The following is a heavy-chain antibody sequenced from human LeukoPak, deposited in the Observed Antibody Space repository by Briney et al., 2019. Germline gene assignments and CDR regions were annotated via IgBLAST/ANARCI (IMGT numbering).Heavy chain of an antibody. Sequence: SGGSLRLSCAASGFTFSSYEMNWVRQAPGKGLEWVAVISYDGSNKYYADSVKGRFTISRDNSKNTLYLQMNSLRAEDTAVYYCARDPDPPRRIAVAGNYFDYWGQGTLVTVSS. CDR2: ISYDGSNK. CDR1: GFTFSSYE. V-gene: IGHV3-30*04. J-gene: IGHJ4*02. D-gene: IGHD6-19*01. CDR3: ARDPDPPRRIAVAGNYFDY.